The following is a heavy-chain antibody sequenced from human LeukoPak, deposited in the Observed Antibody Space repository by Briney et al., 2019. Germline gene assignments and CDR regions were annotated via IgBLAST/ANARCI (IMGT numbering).Heavy chain of an antibody. D-gene: IGHD3-16*02. CDR3: AKVPNYDYIGGNFRPNHFDY. Sequence: GGSLRLSCAASGFIFSGFAMSWVRQAPGKGLEWVSTTSGGGDKTYYADSVKGRFTISRDNSKNTLYLQVNSLRAEDTAVYYCAKVPNYDYIGGNFRPNHFDYWGQGTLVTVSS. CDR2: TSGGGDKT. V-gene: IGHV3-23*01. J-gene: IGHJ4*02. CDR1: GFIFSGFA.